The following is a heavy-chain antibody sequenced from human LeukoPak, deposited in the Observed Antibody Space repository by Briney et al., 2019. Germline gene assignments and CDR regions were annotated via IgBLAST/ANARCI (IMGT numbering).Heavy chain of an antibody. V-gene: IGHV4-31*03. Sequence: PSETLSLTCTVSGASTRSAGYYWGWVRQNSGKGLEWIGYISHSGTTYYNPSPKRRVNISIDTSKRQFSLKLSSVTAADTALYYCARAGNYDSYALDFWGQGTMVTVSS. D-gene: IGHD3-22*01. CDR3: ARAGNYDSYALDF. J-gene: IGHJ3*01. CDR2: ISHSGTT. CDR1: GASTRSAGYY.